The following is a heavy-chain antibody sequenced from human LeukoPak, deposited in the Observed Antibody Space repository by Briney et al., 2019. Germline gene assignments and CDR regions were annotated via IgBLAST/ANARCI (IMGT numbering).Heavy chain of an antibody. D-gene: IGHD2-15*01. CDR3: ARRPRYCSGGSCYSSNWFDP. J-gene: IGHJ5*02. V-gene: IGHV5-51*01. CDR1: GYSFTSYW. CDR2: IYPGDSDT. Sequence: GESLQISCKGSGYSFTSYWIGWVRQMPGKGLEWMGIIYPGDSDTRYSPSFQGQVTISADKSISTAYLQWSSLKASDTAMYYCARRPRYCSGGSCYSSNWFDPWGQGTLVTVSS.